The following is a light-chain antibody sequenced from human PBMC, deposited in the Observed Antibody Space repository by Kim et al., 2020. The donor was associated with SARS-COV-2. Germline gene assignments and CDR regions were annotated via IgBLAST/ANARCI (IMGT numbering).Light chain of an antibody. V-gene: IGKV1-5*03. Sequence: SASVGDRVTITCRASQNIRSWLAWYQQKPGKAPKILISQASTLESGVPSRFSASGSGTEFTLTIASLQPDDSATYYCQQYESYWTFGQGTKVDIK. J-gene: IGKJ1*01. CDR3: QQYESYWT. CDR1: QNIRSW. CDR2: QAS.